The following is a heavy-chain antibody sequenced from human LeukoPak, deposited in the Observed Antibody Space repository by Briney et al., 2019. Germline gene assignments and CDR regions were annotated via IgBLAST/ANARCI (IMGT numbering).Heavy chain of an antibody. D-gene: IGHD3-10*01. CDR2: IGGSGGSA. Sequence: PGGSLRLSCEASGITFITSAMSWVRQAPGKGLEWVSAIGGSGGSAYYADSVKGRFTISRDNSKNTLHLQMNSLRVEDTAVYYCAKLLRGTVVPYYDNWGQGTLVTVSS. V-gene: IGHV3-23*01. CDR3: AKLLRGTVVPYYDN. CDR1: GITFITSA. J-gene: IGHJ4*02.